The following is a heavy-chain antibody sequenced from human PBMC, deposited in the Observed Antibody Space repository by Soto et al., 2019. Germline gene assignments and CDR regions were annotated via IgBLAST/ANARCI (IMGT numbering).Heavy chain of an antibody. V-gene: IGHV4-39*01. Sequence: QLQLQESGPGLVKPSETLSLTCTVSGGSISSSRYYWGWIRPPPGKGLEWIGSIYYSGSTSYNPSIKSRVTIPVDQSKNQLSRKRSSLTAAYTAVYYCARLEGLATSSYYFDSWGQGTLVTVSS. J-gene: IGHJ4*02. D-gene: IGHD6-6*01. CDR2: IYYSGST. CDR3: ARLEGLATSSYYFDS. CDR1: GGSISSSRYY.